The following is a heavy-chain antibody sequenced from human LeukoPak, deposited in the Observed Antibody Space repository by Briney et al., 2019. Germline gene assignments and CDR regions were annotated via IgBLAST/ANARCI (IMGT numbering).Heavy chain of an antibody. CDR2: IWYDGSNK. CDR1: GFTFSSYG. CDR3: AKVEFTLWFGESHPSPAFDY. Sequence: SGRSLRLSCAASGFTFSSYGMHWVRQAPGKGLEWVAVIWYDGSNKYYADSVKGRFTISRDNSKNTLYLQMNSLRAEDTAVYYCAKVEFTLWFGESHPSPAFDYWGQGTLVTVSS. D-gene: IGHD3-10*01. J-gene: IGHJ4*02. V-gene: IGHV3-33*06.